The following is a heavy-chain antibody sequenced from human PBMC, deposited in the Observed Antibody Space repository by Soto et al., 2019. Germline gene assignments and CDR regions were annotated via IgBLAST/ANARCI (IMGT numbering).Heavy chain of an antibody. J-gene: IGHJ3*02. CDR3: ASGSSSWYGDAFDI. CDR1: GYTFTNYA. Sequence: GASVKVSCKASGYTFTNYAMHWVRQAPGQRLEWMGWINAGNGNTKYSQKFQGRVTITRDTSASTAYMELSSLRSEDTAVYYCASGSSSWYGDAFDIWGQGTMVTVSS. CDR2: INAGNGNT. V-gene: IGHV1-3*01. D-gene: IGHD6-13*01.